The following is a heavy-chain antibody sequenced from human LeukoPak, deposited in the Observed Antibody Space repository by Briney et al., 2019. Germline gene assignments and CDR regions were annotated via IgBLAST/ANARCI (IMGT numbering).Heavy chain of an antibody. V-gene: IGHV3-7*01. J-gene: IGHJ4*02. Sequence: GGSLRLSCAASGFTFSSFWMSWVRQAPGKGREWVANIKQDGSEKYYVDSVKGRFTISRDNAKNSLYLQMNSLRAEDTAEYYGARGYGNYGYWGQGTLVTVSS. CDR3: ARGYGNYGY. D-gene: IGHD4-11*01. CDR2: IKQDGSEK. CDR1: GFTFSSFW.